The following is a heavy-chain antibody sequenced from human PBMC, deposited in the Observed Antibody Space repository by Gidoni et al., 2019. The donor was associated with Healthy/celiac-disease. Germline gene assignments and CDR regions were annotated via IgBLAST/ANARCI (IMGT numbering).Heavy chain of an antibody. CDR1: GFTFSSYA. Sequence: EVQLLESGGGLVQPGGSLRLSCAASGFTFSSYAMSWVRQAPGKGLEWVSAISGSGGSTYYADSVKGRFTISRDNSKNTLYLQMNSLRAEDTAVYYCATSLKYSSGWYVVDYWGQGTLVTVSS. J-gene: IGHJ4*02. D-gene: IGHD6-19*01. V-gene: IGHV3-23*01. CDR2: ISGSGGST. CDR3: ATSLKYSSGWYVVDY.